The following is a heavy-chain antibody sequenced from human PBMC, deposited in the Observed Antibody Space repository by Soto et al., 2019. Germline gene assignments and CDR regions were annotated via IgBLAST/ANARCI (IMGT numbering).Heavy chain of an antibody. CDR1: GGSIRRSDSC. CDR2: ITYSGRT. J-gene: IGHJ6*03. D-gene: IGHD2-2*01. V-gene: IGHV4-31*03. CDR3: ARASYIVVVPAAPRSYYMDV. Sequence: SETLSLTCSVSGGSIRRSDSCWSWVRQFPGKGLEWIAYITYSGRTYYNPSLKSRATISIDTSKNQFFLKLSSVTAADTAVYYCARASYIVVVPAAPRSYYMDVWGKGTTVTVSS.